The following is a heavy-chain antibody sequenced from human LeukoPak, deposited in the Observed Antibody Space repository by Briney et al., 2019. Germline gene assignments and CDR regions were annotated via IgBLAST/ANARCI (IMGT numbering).Heavy chain of an antibody. CDR1: GFIFSNYW. Sequence: PGGSLRLSCSASGFIFSNYWMTWARQAPGKGLEWVSIISDSGGITFYADSVKGRFSLSRDNSKKTLYLQMNSLRAEDTAVYYCAKGGSKVLGDVLDYWGQGTLVTVSS. V-gene: IGHV3-23*01. D-gene: IGHD2-2*01. CDR3: AKGGSKVLGDVLDY. CDR2: ISDSGGIT. J-gene: IGHJ4*02.